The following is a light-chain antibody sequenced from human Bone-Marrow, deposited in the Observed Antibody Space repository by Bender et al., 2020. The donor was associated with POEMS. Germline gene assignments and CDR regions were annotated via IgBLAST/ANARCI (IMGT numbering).Light chain of an antibody. CDR2: DVT. Sequence: QSALTQPPSASGSPGQSVTISCTGTSSDVGRYDYVSWYQQYPGKAPKLLIYDVTKRPSGVPDRFSGSKSHNTASLTVSGLQTEDEADYYCSSYAGRPVFGGGTKLTVL. CDR1: SSDVGRYDY. CDR3: SSYAGRPV. V-gene: IGLV2-8*01. J-gene: IGLJ3*02.